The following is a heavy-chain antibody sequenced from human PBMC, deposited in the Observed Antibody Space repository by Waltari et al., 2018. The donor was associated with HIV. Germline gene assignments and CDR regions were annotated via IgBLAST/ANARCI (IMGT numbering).Heavy chain of an antibody. D-gene: IGHD3-16*01. V-gene: IGHV3-30*18. CDR2: ISDDGSNK. J-gene: IGHJ6*02. CDR3: AKDTHELRNYYGMDV. CDR1: GFTFSSYG. Sequence: QVQLVESGGGVVQPGRSLRLSCAASGFTFSSYGMHWVRQAPGKGLEWVAVISDDGSNKYYADSVKGRFTISRDNSKNTLYLQMNSLRAEDTAVYYCAKDTHELRNYYGMDVWGQGTTVTVSS.